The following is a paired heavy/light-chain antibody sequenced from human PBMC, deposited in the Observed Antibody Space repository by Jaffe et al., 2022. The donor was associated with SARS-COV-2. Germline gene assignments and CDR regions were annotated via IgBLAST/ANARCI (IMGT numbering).Light chain of an antibody. Sequence: DIQMTQSPSSLSASIGDKVTITCRASQNIKTYLNWYQQKPGKAPKLLISSASSLHSGVPSRFSGSGSATDFTLTITSLQPEDFATYYCQQSYGNPYTFGQGSKVEIK. V-gene: IGKV1-39*01. J-gene: IGKJ2*01. CDR1: QNIKTY. CDR2: SAS. CDR3: QQSYGNPYT.
Heavy chain of an antibody. CDR3: ARLTFDWLFGP. CDR1: GGPISGSSYY. Sequence: QLHLQESGPGLVKPSETLSLTCTVSGGPISGSSYYWGWIRQPPGKGLEWIGSVYYSGSTHYNPSLRGRVTISVDTSNNQFSLKLSSVTASDTAVYYCARLTFDWLFGPWGQGALVTVSS. D-gene: IGHD3-9*01. J-gene: IGHJ5*02. V-gene: IGHV4-39*01. CDR2: VYYSGST.